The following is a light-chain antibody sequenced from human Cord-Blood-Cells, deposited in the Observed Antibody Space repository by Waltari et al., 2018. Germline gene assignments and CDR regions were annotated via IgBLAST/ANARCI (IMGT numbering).Light chain of an antibody. CDR1: QSVLYSSNNKNY. V-gene: IGKV4-1*01. J-gene: IGKJ2*01. Sequence: DIVMTQSPDSLAVSLGERAIINHQSRQSVLYSSNNKNYLAWYQQKPGQPPKLLIYWASTRESGVPDRFSGSGSGTDFTLTISSLQAEDVAVYYCQQYYSTPYTFGQGTKLEIK. CDR2: WAS. CDR3: QQYYSTPYT.